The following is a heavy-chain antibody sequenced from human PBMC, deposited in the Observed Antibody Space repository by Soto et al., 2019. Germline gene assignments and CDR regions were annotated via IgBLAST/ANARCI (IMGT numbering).Heavy chain of an antibody. V-gene: IGHV4-59*01. CDR3: ARDLWGYCGTDCYPLDV. D-gene: IGHD2-21*02. CDR1: GGSIRSYY. Sequence: QVRLQESGPGLVKPSETLYLTCSVSGGSIRSYYWSWIRQAPGKGLEWIGYLYNSGSTVYNPSLKSRVTISVDTSKNQFSLKLNSVTAADTAVYYCARDLWGYCGTDCYPLDVWGQRTTVTVSS. J-gene: IGHJ6*02. CDR2: LYNSGST.